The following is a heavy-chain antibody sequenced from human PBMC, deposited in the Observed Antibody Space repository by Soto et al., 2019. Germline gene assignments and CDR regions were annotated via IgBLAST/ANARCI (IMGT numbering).Heavy chain of an antibody. CDR1: VFTFSDHY. V-gene: IGHV3-72*01. CDR2: TRNKANSYTT. J-gene: IGHJ3*02. D-gene: IGHD2-21*02. CDR3: ARVGVVVTAFDI. Sequence: SLRLSCAASVFTFSDHYMDWFRQAPGKGLEWVGRTRNKANSYTTEYAASVKGRFTISRDDSKNSLYLQMNSLKTEDTAVYYCARVGVVVTAFDIWGQGTMVTVSS.